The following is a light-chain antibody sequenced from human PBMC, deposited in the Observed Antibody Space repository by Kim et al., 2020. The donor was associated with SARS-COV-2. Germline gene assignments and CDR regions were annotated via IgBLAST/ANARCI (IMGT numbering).Light chain of an antibody. CDR2: GAS. V-gene: IGKV3-20*01. Sequence: EIVLTQSPGTLSLSPGERATLSCRASQSVSSNYLAWYQQKPGQAPRLLIYGASSRASVIPDRFSGSGSGTDFTLTISRLEPEDFAVYYCQQYASSPFTFGPGTKVDIK. CDR1: QSVSSNY. J-gene: IGKJ3*01. CDR3: QQYASSPFT.